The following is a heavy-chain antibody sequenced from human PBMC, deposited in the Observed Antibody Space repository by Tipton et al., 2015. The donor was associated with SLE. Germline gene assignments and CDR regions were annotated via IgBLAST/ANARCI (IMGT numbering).Heavy chain of an antibody. D-gene: IGHD3-10*01. V-gene: IGHV4-39*07. Sequence: LRLSCTVSGGSISSSSYYWGWIRQPPGKGLEWIGEINHSGSTNYNPSLKSRVTISVDTSKNQFSLKLSSVTAADTAVYYCARLLSPRDAFDIWGQGTMVTVSS. CDR3: ARLLSPRDAFDI. J-gene: IGHJ3*02. CDR1: GGSISSSSYY. CDR2: INHSGST.